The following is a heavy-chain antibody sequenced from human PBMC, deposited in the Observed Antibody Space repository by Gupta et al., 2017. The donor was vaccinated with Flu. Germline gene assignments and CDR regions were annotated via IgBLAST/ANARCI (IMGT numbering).Heavy chain of an antibody. CDR1: GFTFSSYA. CDR2: ISFSGDST. J-gene: IGHJ4*02. Sequence: EVQLLESGGGLVQPGGSLRLSCAASGFTFSSYAMSWVRQAPGKGLEWVSSISFSGDSTYYADSVKGRFTVSRDNSKNILFLQMNSLRVDDTAVYYCASNWNNDCWGQGTLVTVS. CDR3: ASNWNNDC. D-gene: IGHD1-1*01. V-gene: IGHV3-23*01.